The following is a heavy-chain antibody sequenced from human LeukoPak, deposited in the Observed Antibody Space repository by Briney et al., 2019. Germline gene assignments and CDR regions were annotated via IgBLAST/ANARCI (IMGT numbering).Heavy chain of an antibody. CDR2: VSAYNGNT. D-gene: IGHD2-15*01. CDR1: GYTFTNYG. Sequence: ASVKASCKAAGYTFTNYGISWVRQAPGQGLEWMGWVSAYNGNTNYAQKLQGRVTMTTDTSTSTAYMELRSLRSDDTAVYYCARDLSLVVVIQGYWGQGTLVTVSS. J-gene: IGHJ4*02. V-gene: IGHV1-18*01. CDR3: ARDLSLVVVIQGY.